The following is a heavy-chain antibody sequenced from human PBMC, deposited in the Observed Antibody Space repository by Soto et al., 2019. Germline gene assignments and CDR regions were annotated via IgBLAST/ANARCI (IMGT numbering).Heavy chain of an antibody. CDR3: ARDIRRYVAAAGTRY. V-gene: IGHV1-69*12. J-gene: IGHJ4*02. CDR1: GGTFSSYA. CDR2: IIPIFGTA. Sequence: QVQLVQSGAEVKKPGSSVKVSCKASGGTFSSYAISWVRQAPGQGLEWMGGIIPIFGTANYAQKFQGRVTITADQSTSTAYMELRSLRTEDTAVYYCARDIRRYVAAAGTRYWGQGALVTVSS. D-gene: IGHD6-13*01.